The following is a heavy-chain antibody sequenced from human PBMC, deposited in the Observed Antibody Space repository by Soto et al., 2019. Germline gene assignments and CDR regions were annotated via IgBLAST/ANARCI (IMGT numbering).Heavy chain of an antibody. CDR2: IYYSGST. V-gene: IGHV4-59*08. CDR3: ARHKPRAGYSSSWYYFDY. D-gene: IGHD6-13*01. J-gene: IGHJ4*02. CDR1: GGSISSYY. Sequence: SETLSLTCTVSGGSISSYYWSWIRQPPGKGLEWIGYIYYSGSTNYNPSLKSRVTISVDTSKNQFSLKLSSVTAADTAVYYCARHKPRAGYSSSWYYFDYWGQGTLVTVSS.